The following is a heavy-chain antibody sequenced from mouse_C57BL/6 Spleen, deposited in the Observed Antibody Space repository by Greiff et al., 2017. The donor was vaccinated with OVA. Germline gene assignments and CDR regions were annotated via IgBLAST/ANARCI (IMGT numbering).Heavy chain of an antibody. Sequence: EVKVVESGGGLVKPGGSLKLSCAASGFTFSDYGMHWVRQAPEKGLEWVAYISSGSSTIYYADTVKGRFTISRDNAKNTLFLQMTSLRSEDTAMYYCARVWDYDAMDYWGQGTSVTVSS. J-gene: IGHJ4*01. V-gene: IGHV5-17*01. CDR1: GFTFSDYG. CDR3: ARVWDYDAMDY. CDR2: ISSGSSTI.